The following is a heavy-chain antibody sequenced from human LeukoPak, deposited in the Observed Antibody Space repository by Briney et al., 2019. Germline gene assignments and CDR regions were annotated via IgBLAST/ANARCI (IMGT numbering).Heavy chain of an antibody. Sequence: GGSLRLSCQPSRFPFSSYWMLWVRQAPGKGLVWVSRISGDGTIKTYADFVRGRFTISRDNTKNILYLQMNSLKVEDTATYFCSRSQFDYWGQGVLVTVSS. CDR1: RFPFSSYW. J-gene: IGHJ4*02. CDR2: ISGDGTIK. CDR3: SRSQFDY. V-gene: IGHV3-74*03.